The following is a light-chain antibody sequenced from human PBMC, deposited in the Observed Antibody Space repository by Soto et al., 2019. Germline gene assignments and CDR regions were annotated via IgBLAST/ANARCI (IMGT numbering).Light chain of an antibody. CDR2: EVS. J-gene: IGLJ1*01. Sequence: QSVLTQPPSASGSPGQSVTISCTGTSSDIGSYNHVSWHQQHPGKAPKLLIYEVSKRPSGVPDRFSGSKSGNTASLTVSGLQADDEADYYCISYARSDTYVFGTGTKLTVL. CDR3: ISYARSDTYV. V-gene: IGLV2-8*01. CDR1: SSDIGSYNH.